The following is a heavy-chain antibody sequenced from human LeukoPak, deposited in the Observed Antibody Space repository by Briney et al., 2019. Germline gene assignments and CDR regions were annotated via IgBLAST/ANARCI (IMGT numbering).Heavy chain of an antibody. J-gene: IGHJ5*02. CDR3: ARQVVVPAQPRGWFDP. V-gene: IGHV4-4*09. Sequence: PSETLSLTCTVSGGSISSYYWSWIRQPPGKGLEWIGYIYTSGSTNYNPSLKSRVTISVDTSKNQFSLQLSSVTAADTAVYYCARQVVVPAQPRGWFDPWGQGTLVTVSS. CDR1: GGSISSYY. D-gene: IGHD2-2*01. CDR2: IYTSGST.